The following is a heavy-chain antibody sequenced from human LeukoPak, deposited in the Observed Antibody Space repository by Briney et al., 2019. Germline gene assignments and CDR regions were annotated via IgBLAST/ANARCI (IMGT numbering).Heavy chain of an antibody. CDR2: INWNGGST. Sequence: GGSLRLSCAASGFPFDDYGMNWVRQVPGKGLEWVSGINWNGGSTGYADSVKGRFTISRDNAKNSLYLQMNSLRAEDTAVYYCARESRYRELDYWGQGTLVTVSS. V-gene: IGHV3-20*04. D-gene: IGHD1-26*01. CDR1: GFPFDDYG. J-gene: IGHJ4*02. CDR3: ARESRYRELDY.